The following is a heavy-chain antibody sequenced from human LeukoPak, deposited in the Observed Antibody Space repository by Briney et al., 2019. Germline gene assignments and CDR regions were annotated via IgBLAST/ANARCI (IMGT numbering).Heavy chain of an antibody. CDR2: ISGSGGST. Sequence: GGSLRLSCAASGFTFSSYAMSWVRQAPGKGLEWVSAISGSGGSTYYADSVKGRFTISRDNPKNTLYLQMNSLRAEDTAVYYCAKDPGDCTNGVCYPLFDYWGQGTLVTVSS. J-gene: IGHJ4*02. CDR3: AKDPGDCTNGVCYPLFDY. D-gene: IGHD2-8*01. CDR1: GFTFSSYA. V-gene: IGHV3-23*01.